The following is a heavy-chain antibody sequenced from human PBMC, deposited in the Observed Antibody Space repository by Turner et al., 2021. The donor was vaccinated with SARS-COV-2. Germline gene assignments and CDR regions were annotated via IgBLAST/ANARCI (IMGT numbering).Heavy chain of an antibody. CDR2: IYSGGST. CDR3: ARDLGGLRFDS. D-gene: IGHD2-15*01. Sequence: EVQLVESGGGLIQPGGSLRPSCAASGFTVSSNYMSWVRQAPGKGLEWVSVIYSGGSTFYADSVKGRFTISSDNSKNTLYLQMNSLRAEDTAVYYCARDLGGLRFDSWGQGTLVTVSS. V-gene: IGHV3-53*01. CDR1: GFTVSSNY. J-gene: IGHJ4*02.